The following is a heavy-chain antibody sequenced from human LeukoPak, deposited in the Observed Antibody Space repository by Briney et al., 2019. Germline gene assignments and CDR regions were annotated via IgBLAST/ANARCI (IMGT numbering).Heavy chain of an antibody. Sequence: SGGSLRLSCAASGFTFNNYNMNWVRQAPGKGLEWVSSISSSSSYIYYADSVKGRFTISRDNAKNSLYLQMTSLRVEDTAVYYCARDRDFDYWGQGTLVTVSS. CDR1: GFTFNNYN. V-gene: IGHV3-21*01. CDR3: ARDRDFDY. J-gene: IGHJ4*02. CDR2: ISSSSSYI. D-gene: IGHD5-24*01.